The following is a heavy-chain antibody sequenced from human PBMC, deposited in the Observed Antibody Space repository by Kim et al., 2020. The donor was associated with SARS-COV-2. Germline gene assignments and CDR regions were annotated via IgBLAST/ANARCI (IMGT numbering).Heavy chain of an antibody. CDR3: ARGQDYYDSSGYYYV. Sequence: GGSLRLSCAASGFTFSSYSMNWVRQAPGKGLEWVSSISSGSSYIYYADSVKGRFTISRDNAKNSLYLQMNSLRAEDTAVYYCARGQDYYDSSGYYYVWGQGTLVTVS. V-gene: IGHV3-21*01. CDR2: ISSGSSYI. D-gene: IGHD3-22*01. CDR1: GFTFSSYS. J-gene: IGHJ4*02.